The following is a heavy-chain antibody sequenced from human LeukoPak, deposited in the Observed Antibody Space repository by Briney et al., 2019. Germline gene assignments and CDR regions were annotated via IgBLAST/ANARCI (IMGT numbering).Heavy chain of an antibody. CDR2: ISSGTTYI. V-gene: IGHV3-21*01. CDR3: ARDGLVDDSSS. D-gene: IGHD3-22*01. Sequence: GGSLRLSCAASGFTFSSYNMNWVRQAPGKGLEWVSSISSGTTYIYYADSVKGRFTISRDNAKNSLFLQMNSLRAEDTAVYYCARDGLVDDSSSWGQGTLVTVSS. J-gene: IGHJ5*02. CDR1: GFTFSSYN.